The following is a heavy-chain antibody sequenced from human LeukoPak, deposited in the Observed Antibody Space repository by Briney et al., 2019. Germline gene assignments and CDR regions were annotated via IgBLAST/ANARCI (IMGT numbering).Heavy chain of an antibody. J-gene: IGHJ4*02. CDR3: AKDRVTVVVPAAMDVIDY. V-gene: IGHV3-30*18. D-gene: IGHD2-2*01. Sequence: GGSLRLSCAASGFTFSSYGMHWVRQAPGKGLEWVAVISYDGSNKYYADSVKGRFTISRDNSKNTLYLQMNSLRAEDTAVYYCAKDRVTVVVPAAMDVIDYWGQGTLVTVSS. CDR1: GFTFSSYG. CDR2: ISYDGSNK.